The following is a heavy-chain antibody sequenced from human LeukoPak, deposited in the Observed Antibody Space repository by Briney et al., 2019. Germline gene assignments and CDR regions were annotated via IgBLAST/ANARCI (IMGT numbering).Heavy chain of an antibody. J-gene: IGHJ4*02. CDR2: FGPEDGET. CDR3: VTGGQGDPLF. D-gene: IGHD2-21*02. V-gene: IGHV1-24*01. Sequence: ASVTVSCKVSGYTLTELSMHWVRQAPGKGLEGMGGFGPEDGETIYAQKFQGRVTMTEDTSTDTAYMELSSLRSEDTAVYYCVTGGQGDPLFWGQGTLVTVSS. CDR1: GYTLTELS.